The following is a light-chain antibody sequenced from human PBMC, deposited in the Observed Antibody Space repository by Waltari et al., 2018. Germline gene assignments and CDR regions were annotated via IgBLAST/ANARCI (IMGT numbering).Light chain of an antibody. CDR3: QQYNNWPPA. Sequence: ETVMTQSPPTLSVSPGERAALSCRASESVSTNLAWYQQKPGQAPRVIISDASTRATGVPARFSGSGSGTELTLTISSLQSEDFAVYYCQQYNNWPPAFGQGTKVDFK. CDR2: DAS. CDR1: ESVSTN. V-gene: IGKV3-15*01. J-gene: IGKJ1*01.